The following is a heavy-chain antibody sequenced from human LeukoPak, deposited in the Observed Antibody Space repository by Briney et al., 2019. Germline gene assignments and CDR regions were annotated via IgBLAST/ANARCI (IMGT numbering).Heavy chain of an antibody. CDR2: IYSGGST. CDR3: ARMLGYSSGWFDY. J-gene: IGHJ4*02. V-gene: IGHV3-53*01. D-gene: IGHD6-19*01. CDR1: GFTVSSNY. Sequence: GGSLRLSCAASGFTVSSNYMSWVRQAPGKGLEWVSVIYSGGSTYYADSVKGRFTISRDNSKNTLYLQTNSLRAEDTAVYYCARMLGYSSGWFDYWGQGTLVTVSS.